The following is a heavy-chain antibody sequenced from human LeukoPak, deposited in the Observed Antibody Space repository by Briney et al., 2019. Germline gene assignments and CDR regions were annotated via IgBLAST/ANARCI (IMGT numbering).Heavy chain of an antibody. CDR2: ISRSGSTK. Sequence: GGSLRLSCVASAFTFSSYSMNWVRQAPGKGLEWVSSISRSGSTKYYADSVKGRFTISRDNAKNSLFLQMNSLRAEDTAVYYCAELGITMIGGVWGKGTTVTISS. CDR3: AELGITMIGGV. J-gene: IGHJ6*04. V-gene: IGHV3-48*04. D-gene: IGHD3-10*02. CDR1: AFTFSSYS.